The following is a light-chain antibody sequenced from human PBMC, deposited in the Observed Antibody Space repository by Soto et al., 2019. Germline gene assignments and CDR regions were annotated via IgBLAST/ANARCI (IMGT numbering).Light chain of an antibody. V-gene: IGKV3-15*01. Sequence: EIGMTQSPATLSVSPGERATLSCSASQSISSELAWYQQKPGQPPRLLIYSASTRATGVPARFTGSGSGSEFTLTISGLQSEDFAVYYCQQGHNWPLTFGQGTRLEI. J-gene: IGKJ2*01. CDR1: QSISSE. CDR3: QQGHNWPLT. CDR2: SAS.